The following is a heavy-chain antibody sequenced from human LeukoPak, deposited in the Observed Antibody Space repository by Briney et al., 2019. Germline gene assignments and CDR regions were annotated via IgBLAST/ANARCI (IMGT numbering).Heavy chain of an antibody. CDR3: ARVRNGSGKYYYYYMDV. D-gene: IGHD3-10*01. CDR1: GGSFSGYY. CDR2: INHSGST. V-gene: IGHV4-34*01. Sequence: SETLSLTCAVYGGSFSGYYWSWIRQPPGKGLEWIGEINHSGSTNYNPSLKSRVTISVDTSKNQFSLKLGSVTAADTAVYYGARVRNGSGKYYYYYMDVWGKGTTVTISS. J-gene: IGHJ6*03.